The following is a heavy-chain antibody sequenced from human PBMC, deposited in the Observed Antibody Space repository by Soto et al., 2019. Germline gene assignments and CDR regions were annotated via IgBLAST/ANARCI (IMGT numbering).Heavy chain of an antibody. CDR1: GYTFTSYD. J-gene: IGHJ6*03. CDR3: ARGPNLVTTPDPYYYYYMDV. D-gene: IGHD4-17*01. CDR2: MNPNSGNT. V-gene: IGHV1-8*01. Sequence: ASVKVSCKASGYTFTSYDINWVRQATGQGLEWMGWMNPNSGNTGYAQKFQGRVTMTRNTSISTAYMELSSLRSEDTAVYYCARGPNLVTTPDPYYYYYMDVWGKGTTVTVSS.